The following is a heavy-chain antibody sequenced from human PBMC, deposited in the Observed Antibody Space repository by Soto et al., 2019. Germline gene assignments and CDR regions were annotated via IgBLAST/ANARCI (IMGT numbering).Heavy chain of an antibody. CDR1: GGSISSSTYY. J-gene: IGHJ3*01. CDR2: IYYSGRT. V-gene: IGHV4-39*01. CDR3: ARHSSGSSRSWSPF. D-gene: IGHD6-13*01. Sequence: QLQLQESGPGLVKPSETLSLTCTVSGGSISSSTYYWGWIRQPPGKGLEWIASIYYSGRTNYNPFLERRVTIIVDTSKNQFSLGLSSVTAAHTAVYYCARHSSGSSRSWSPFWGQGTMVTVSS.